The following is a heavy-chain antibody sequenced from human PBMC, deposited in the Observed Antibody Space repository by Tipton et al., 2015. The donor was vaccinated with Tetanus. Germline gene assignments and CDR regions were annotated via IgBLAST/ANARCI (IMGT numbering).Heavy chain of an antibody. CDR2: ISDSGGTT. V-gene: IGHV3-23*01. J-gene: IGHJ4*02. CDR1: GVIFRLYT. CDR3: AKEVDVSSGWRNFDY. D-gene: IGHD3-22*01. Sequence: SGVIFRLYTMSWVRQAPGKGLEWVSSISDSGGTTYYAGSVKGRFTLSRDNSKNTLFLHMDPLRAEDTAVYYCAKEVDVSSGWRNFDYWGQGTLVTVSS.